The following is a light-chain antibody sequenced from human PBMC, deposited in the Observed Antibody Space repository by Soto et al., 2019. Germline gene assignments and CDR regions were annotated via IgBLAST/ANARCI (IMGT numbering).Light chain of an antibody. CDR3: SSYTSGSTLYV. Sequence: QSVLTQPASVSRSPGQSITISCTGTSSDVGSYNYVSWYQQHPGKAPRLMIYASSNRPSGVSHRFSGSRSGNTASLTISGLQAEDEADYVCSSYTSGSTLYVFGSGTKVTV. J-gene: IGLJ1*01. CDR2: ASS. CDR1: SSDVGSYNY. V-gene: IGLV2-14*01.